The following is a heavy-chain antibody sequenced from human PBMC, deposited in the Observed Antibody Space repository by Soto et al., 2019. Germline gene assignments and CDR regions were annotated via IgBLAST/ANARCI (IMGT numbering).Heavy chain of an antibody. Sequence: GWSLRLSCEGSGFIFSDYEMNWVRQVPGKGLEWISYISISGTIIHYADSVKGRFTISRDNAKNSVYLQMNSLRGEDTAIYYCAREGGFDWFYPWGQGTLGIVSS. V-gene: IGHV3-48*03. CDR3: AREGGFDWFYP. CDR1: GFIFSDYE. CDR2: ISISGTII. J-gene: IGHJ5*02.